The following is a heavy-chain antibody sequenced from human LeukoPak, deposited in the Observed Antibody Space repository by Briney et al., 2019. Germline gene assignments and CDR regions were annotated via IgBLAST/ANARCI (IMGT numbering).Heavy chain of an antibody. CDR2: ISGSGGST. CDR3: AKDPHGISDAAMVTGNYYYYGMDV. J-gene: IGHJ6*02. V-gene: IGHV3-23*01. Sequence: PGGSLRLSCAASGFTFSSYAMSWVRQAPGKGLEWVSAISGSGGSTYYADSVKGRFTISRDNSKNTLYLQMNSLRAEDTAVYYCAKDPHGISDAAMVTGNYYYYGMDVWGQGTLVTVSS. D-gene: IGHD5-18*01. CDR1: GFTFSSYA.